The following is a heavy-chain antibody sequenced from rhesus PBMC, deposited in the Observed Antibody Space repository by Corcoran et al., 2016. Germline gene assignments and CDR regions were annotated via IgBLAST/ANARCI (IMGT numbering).Heavy chain of an antibody. CDR1: GYTVTAYY. J-gene: IGHJ5-2*02. CDR2: SDPEDGEP. CDR3: ATDLRDV. V-gene: IGHV1-111*02. Sequence: EVQLVQSGAEVKKPGAAGKISCKASGYTVTAYYLHWVRQAPGKGREWMGRSDPEDGEPLHAQKVQYRGTITADTSTDTAYMERSSLRSEDTAVYYCATDLRDVWGRGVLVTVSS.